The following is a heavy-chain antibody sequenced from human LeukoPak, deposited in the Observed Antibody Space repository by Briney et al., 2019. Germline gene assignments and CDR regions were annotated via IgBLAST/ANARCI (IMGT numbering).Heavy chain of an antibody. V-gene: IGHV1-18*01. CDR1: GYTFTSYG. CDR2: ISVYNGHT. CDR3: ARLPCSTSCYWRDSSWFDP. D-gene: IGHD2-2*01. J-gene: IGHJ5*02. Sequence: GASVKVSCKASGYTFTSYGISWVRQAPGQRLEWMGWISVYNGHTTYAQKFQDRVTMTTDTSTNTAYMELRSLRSDDTAVYYCARLPCSTSCYWRDSSWFDPWGQGTLVTVSS.